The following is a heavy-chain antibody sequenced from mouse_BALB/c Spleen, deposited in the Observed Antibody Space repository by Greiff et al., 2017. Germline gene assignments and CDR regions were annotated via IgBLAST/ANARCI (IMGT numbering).Heavy chain of an antibody. V-gene: IGHV1-87*01. D-gene: IGHD1-1*01. CDR2: IYPGDGDT. CDR1: GYTFTSYW. CDR3: ARGGNYAMDY. J-gene: IGHJ4*01. Sequence: VKVVESGAELARPGASVKLSCKASGYTFTSYWMQWVKQRPGQGLEWIGAIYPGDGDTRYTQKFKGKATLTADKSSSTAYMQLSSLASEDSAVYYCARGGNYAMDYWGQGTSVTVSS.